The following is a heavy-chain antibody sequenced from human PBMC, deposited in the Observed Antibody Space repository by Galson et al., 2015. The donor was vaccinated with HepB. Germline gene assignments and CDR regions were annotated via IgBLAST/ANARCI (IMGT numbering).Heavy chain of an antibody. CDR1: GFTFSSYA. CDR3: TREGRYYDSSGYYYTGFDY. D-gene: IGHD3-22*01. Sequence: SLRLSCAASGFTFSSYAMHWVRQAPGKGLEYVSAISSNGGSTYYANSVKGRFTISRDNSKNTLYLQMGSLRAEDMAVYYCTREGRYYDSSGYYYTGFDYWGQGTLVTVSS. V-gene: IGHV3-64*01. J-gene: IGHJ4*02. CDR2: ISSNGGST.